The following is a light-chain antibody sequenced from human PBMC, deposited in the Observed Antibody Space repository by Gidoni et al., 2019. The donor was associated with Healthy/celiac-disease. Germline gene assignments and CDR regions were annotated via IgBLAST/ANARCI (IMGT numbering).Light chain of an antibody. Sequence: SYELTQPLSVSVALGQTARITCGGNNTGSKNEHWYQQKPGQAPVLVIYRDSNRPPGIPERFSGSNSGNTATLTSSRAQAGDEADYYCQVWDSSTYVVFGGGTKLTVL. V-gene: IGLV3-9*01. CDR1: NTGSKN. CDR2: RDS. J-gene: IGLJ2*01. CDR3: QVWDSSTYVV.